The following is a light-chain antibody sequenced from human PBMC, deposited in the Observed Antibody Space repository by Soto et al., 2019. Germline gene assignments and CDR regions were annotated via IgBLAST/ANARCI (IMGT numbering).Light chain of an antibody. Sequence: EIVLTQSPGTLSLSPGEIATLSCRASQSVSNNYLAWYQQKPGQAPRLLIYGASNRATGIPDRFSGSGSGTDFTLTISRLEPEDFAVYYCQEYGSSGTFGQGNKVEIK. CDR3: QEYGSSGT. J-gene: IGKJ1*01. CDR2: GAS. CDR1: QSVSNNY. V-gene: IGKV3-20*01.